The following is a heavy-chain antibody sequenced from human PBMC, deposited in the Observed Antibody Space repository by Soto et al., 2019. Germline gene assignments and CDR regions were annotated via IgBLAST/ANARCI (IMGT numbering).Heavy chain of an antibody. CDR1: GFTFSTYT. CDR2: SISSSTI. V-gene: IGHV3-21*04. J-gene: IGHJ5*02. CDR3: ARDRGGRVVPARWFDP. D-gene: IGHD2-2*01. Sequence: GGSLRLSCAASGFTFSTYTMNWVRQGPGQGLEWVSASISSSTIYYADSVKGRFTISRDNAKNTLYLQMNSLRAEDTAVYYCARDRGGRVVPARWFDPWGQGTLVTISS.